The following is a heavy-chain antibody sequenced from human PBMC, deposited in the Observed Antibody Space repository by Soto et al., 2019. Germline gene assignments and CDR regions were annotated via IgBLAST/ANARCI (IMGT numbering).Heavy chain of an antibody. CDR2: IDPSDSQT. D-gene: IGHD3-22*01. CDR3: ARQIYDSDTGPNFQYYFDS. Sequence: GESLKISCKGSGYSFAGYWITWVGEKPGKGLEWMGRIDPSDSQTYYSPSFRGHVTISVTKSITTVFLQWSSLRASDTAMYYCARQIYDSDTGPNFQYYFDSWGQGTPVTVSS. J-gene: IGHJ4*02. V-gene: IGHV5-10-1*01. CDR1: GYSFAGYW.